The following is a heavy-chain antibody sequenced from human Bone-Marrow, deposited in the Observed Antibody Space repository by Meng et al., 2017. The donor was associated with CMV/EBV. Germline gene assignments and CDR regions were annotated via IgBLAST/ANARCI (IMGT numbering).Heavy chain of an antibody. Sequence: SETLSLTCTVSGGSFSSYYWSWIRQPPGKGLEWIGYIYYSGSTNYNPSLKSRVTISVDRSKNQFSLKLTSVTAADTALYYCARGMTIFGLGYGMDGWGQGTTVTVSS. J-gene: IGHJ6*02. CDR3: ARGMTIFGLGYGMDG. CDR2: IYYSGST. D-gene: IGHD3/OR15-3a*01. CDR1: GGSFSSYY. V-gene: IGHV4-59*01.